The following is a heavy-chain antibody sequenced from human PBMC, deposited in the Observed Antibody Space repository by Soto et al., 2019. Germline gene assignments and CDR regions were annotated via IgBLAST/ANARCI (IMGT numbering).Heavy chain of an antibody. J-gene: IGHJ5*02. CDR3: AREYFRVGATGWFDP. CDR1: GYTFTSYA. Sequence: GASVKVSCKASGYTFTSYAMHWVRQAPGQRLDWMGWINAGNGNTKYSQKFQGRVTITRDTSASTAYMELSSLRSEDTAVYYCAREYFRVGATGWFDPWGQGTLVTV. D-gene: IGHD1-26*01. V-gene: IGHV1-3*01. CDR2: INAGNGNT.